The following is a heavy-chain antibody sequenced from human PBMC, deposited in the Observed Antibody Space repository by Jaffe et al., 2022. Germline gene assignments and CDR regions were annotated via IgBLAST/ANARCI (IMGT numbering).Heavy chain of an antibody. CDR1: GFTVSSI. Sequence: EVQLVESGGGLVQPGGSLRLSCAASGFTVSSIMSWVRQAPGKGLEWVSVIYSGGYTRHADSVKGRFTISRDNSKNTLYLQMNSLRAEDTAVYYCARDIGGGHDAFDIWGQGTTVTVSS. CDR2: IYSGGYT. V-gene: IGHV3-66*02. CDR3: ARDIGGGHDAFDI. D-gene: IGHD5-12*01. J-gene: IGHJ3*02.